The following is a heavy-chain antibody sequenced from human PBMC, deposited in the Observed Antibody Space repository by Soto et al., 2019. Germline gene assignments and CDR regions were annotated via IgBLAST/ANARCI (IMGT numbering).Heavy chain of an antibody. CDR1: CGSISSGGYY. CDR2: IYYSGST. CDR3: ERGHGINLIVEVGHYCDY. J-gene: IGHJ4*02. D-gene: IGHD3-22*01. Sequence: SEPLSLTCTVSCGSISSGGYYWSWIRQHPGKGLEWIGYIYYSGSTYYNPSLKSRVTISVDTSKNQFSLKLSSVTAADTAVYYCERGHGINLIVEVGHYCDYWGQLT. V-gene: IGHV4-31*03.